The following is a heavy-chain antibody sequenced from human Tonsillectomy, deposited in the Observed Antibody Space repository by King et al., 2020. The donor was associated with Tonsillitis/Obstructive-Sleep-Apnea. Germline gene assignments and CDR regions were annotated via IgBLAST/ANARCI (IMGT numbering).Heavy chain of an antibody. CDR2: INHSGST. CDR3: ARGRIAARPGGYY. CDR1: GGSFSGYY. Sequence: VQLQQWGAGLLKPSETLSLTCAVYGGSFSGYYWSWIRQPPGKGLEWIGEINHSGSTNYNPSLKSRVTISVDTSKNQFSLKLSSVTAADTAVYYCARGRIAARPGGYYWGQGTLVTVSS. D-gene: IGHD6-6*01. J-gene: IGHJ4*02. V-gene: IGHV4-34*01.